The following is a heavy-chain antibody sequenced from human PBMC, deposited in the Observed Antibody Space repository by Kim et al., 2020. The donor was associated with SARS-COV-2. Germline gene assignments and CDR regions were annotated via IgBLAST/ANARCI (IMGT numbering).Heavy chain of an antibody. CDR1: GGSISSYY. Sequence: SETLSLTCTVSGGSISSYYWSWIRQPPGKGLEWIGYIYYSGSTNYNPSLKSRVTISVDTSKNQFSLKLSSVTAADTAVYYCARHSSGWYGARAAFDIWGQGTMVTVSS. CDR3: ARHSSGWYGARAAFDI. D-gene: IGHD6-19*01. CDR2: IYYSGST. J-gene: IGHJ3*02. V-gene: IGHV4-59*01.